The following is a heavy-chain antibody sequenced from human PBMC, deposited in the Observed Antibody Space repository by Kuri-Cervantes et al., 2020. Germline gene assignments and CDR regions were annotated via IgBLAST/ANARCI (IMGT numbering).Heavy chain of an antibody. Sequence: SGPTLVKPTQTLTLTCTFSGFSLSTSGMCVSWVRQPPGKALGWLALIDWDDDKYYSTSLKTRLTISKDTSKNQVVLTMTNMDPVDTATYYCARVIISLKYFDYWGQGTLVTVSS. V-gene: IGHV2-70*20. CDR3: ARVIISLKYFDY. CDR1: GFSLSTSGMC. CDR2: IDWDDDK. J-gene: IGHJ4*02. D-gene: IGHD3-22*01.